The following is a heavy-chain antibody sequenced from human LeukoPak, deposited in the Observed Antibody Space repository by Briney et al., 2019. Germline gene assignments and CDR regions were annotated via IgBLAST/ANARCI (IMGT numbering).Heavy chain of an antibody. CDR2: MNPKSGNT. CDR1: GYTFTNYD. CDR3: ARAGYYYGMDV. V-gene: IGHV1-8*01. J-gene: IGHJ6*02. Sequence: GASVKVSCKTSGYTFTNYDINWVRQATGQGLEWMGWMNPKSGNTGSAQRFQGRVTMTRDTSISTAYMELSSLRSEDTAVYYCARAGYYYGMDVWGQGTTVTVSS.